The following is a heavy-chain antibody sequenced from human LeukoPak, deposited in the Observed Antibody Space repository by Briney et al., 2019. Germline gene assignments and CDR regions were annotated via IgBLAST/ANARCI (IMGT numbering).Heavy chain of an antibody. CDR1: GGYVSSSVYY. CDR3: ARHRGSSRGGSGYSQGRFDY. Sequence: SETLSLTCTVSGGYVSSSVYYWGWIRQPPGRGLEWFGCIYYSGSTYYNPSLKSRVTISVDTSKNQFSLNLSSVTAADTAVYYCARHRGSSRGGSGYSQGRFDYWGQGTLVTVSS. CDR2: IYYSGST. J-gene: IGHJ4*02. V-gene: IGHV4-39*01. D-gene: IGHD3-22*01.